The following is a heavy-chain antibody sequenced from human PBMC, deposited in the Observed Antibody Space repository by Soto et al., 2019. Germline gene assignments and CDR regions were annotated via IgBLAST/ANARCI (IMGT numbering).Heavy chain of an antibody. Sequence: QVQLVQSGAEVKKPGSSVKVSCKASGGTFSSYAISWVRQAPGQGLEWMGGIIPISGTANYAQKFQGRVTITADESTSTAYMELSSLRSEDTAVYYCARSQGSSTSLEIYYYSYYGMEVWGQGNTVTVS. D-gene: IGHD2-2*01. J-gene: IGHJ6*02. CDR1: GGTFSSYA. CDR2: IIPISGTA. CDR3: ARSQGSSTSLEIYYYSYYGMEV. V-gene: IGHV1-69*01.